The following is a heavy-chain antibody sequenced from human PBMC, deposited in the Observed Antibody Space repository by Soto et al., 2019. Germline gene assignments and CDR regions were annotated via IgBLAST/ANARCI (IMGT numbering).Heavy chain of an antibody. CDR2: ISAYNGNT. V-gene: IGHV1-18*01. CDR1: GFTLTGLS. D-gene: IGHD6-6*01. J-gene: IGHJ6*02. CDR3: ARGTAARPILDYYGMDV. Sequence: ASVKVCCKVSGFTLTGLSMHWVRQAPGKGLEWMGWISAYNGNTIYAQKLQGRVTMTTDTSTSTAYMELRSLRSDDTAVYYCARGTAARPILDYYGMDVWGQGTTVTVSS.